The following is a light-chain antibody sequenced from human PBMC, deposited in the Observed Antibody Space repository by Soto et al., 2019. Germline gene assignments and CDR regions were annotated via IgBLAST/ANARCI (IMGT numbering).Light chain of an antibody. CDR3: SSKAGSNNLV. V-gene: IGLV2-8*01. CDR2: EGS. J-gene: IGLJ2*01. Sequence: QSALTQPPSASGTPGQSVTIPCTGTSSDVGDYNYVSWYQQHPGKAPKLVIYEGSRRPSGVPDRFSGSKSGNTASLTVSGLQAEDEADYYCSSKAGSNNLVFGEGTKLTVL. CDR1: SSDVGDYNY.